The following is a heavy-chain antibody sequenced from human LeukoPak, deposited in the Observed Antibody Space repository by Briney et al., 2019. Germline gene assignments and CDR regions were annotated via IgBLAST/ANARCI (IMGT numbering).Heavy chain of an antibody. J-gene: IGHJ4*02. D-gene: IGHD3-3*01. CDR3: AKDRSGSFDY. CDR1: GFTFSSYG. V-gene: IGHV3-30*18. CDR2: ISYDGSNK. Sequence: GGSLRPSCAASGFTFSSYGMHWVRQAPGKGLEWVAVISYDGSNKYYADSVKGRFTISRDNSKNTLYLQMNSLRAEDTAVYYCAKDRSGSFDYWGQGTLVTVSS.